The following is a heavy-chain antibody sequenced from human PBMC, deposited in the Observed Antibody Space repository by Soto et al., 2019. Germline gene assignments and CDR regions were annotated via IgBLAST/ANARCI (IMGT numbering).Heavy chain of an antibody. V-gene: IGHV4-4*02. CDR2: IYHSGST. D-gene: IGHD4-17*01. CDR3: ARVGTTVTISYYYYYGMDV. CDR1: GGPISSSNW. J-gene: IGHJ6*02. Sequence: SETLSLTCAVSGGPISSSNWWSWVRQPPGKGLERIGEIYHSGSTNYNPSLKSRVTISVDKSKNQFSLKLSSVTAADTAVYYCARVGTTVTISYYYYYGMDVWGQGTTVTVSS.